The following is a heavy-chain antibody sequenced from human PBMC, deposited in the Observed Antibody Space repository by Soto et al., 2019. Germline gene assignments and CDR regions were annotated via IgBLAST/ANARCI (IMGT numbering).Heavy chain of an antibody. Sequence: SLRLSCAASGFTFSSYGMHWVRQAPGKGLEWVAVISNDGSNKNYADSVKGRFTISRDNAKNTLYLQMNSLRAEDTGVYYWVRDRPGSQEYFDYWGQGNMVTVSS. CDR1: GFTFSSYG. CDR3: VRDRPGSQEYFDY. J-gene: IGHJ4*02. D-gene: IGHD3-10*01. CDR2: ISNDGSNK. V-gene: IGHV3-30*03.